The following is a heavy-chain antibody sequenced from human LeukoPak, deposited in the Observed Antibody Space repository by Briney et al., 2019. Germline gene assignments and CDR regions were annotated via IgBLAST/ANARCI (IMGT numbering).Heavy chain of an antibody. Sequence: GASVKVSCKASEGTFSNSAISWVRQAPGQGLEWMGGIIPILGTSTYTQRFQGRVTITADRSTSTAYMQLSSLRSEDTAIYYCARSIVVARTPSFDYWGQGTLVTVSS. CDR3: ARSIVVARTPSFDY. V-gene: IGHV1-69*06. D-gene: IGHD3-22*01. CDR2: IIPILGTS. CDR1: EGTFSNSA. J-gene: IGHJ4*02.